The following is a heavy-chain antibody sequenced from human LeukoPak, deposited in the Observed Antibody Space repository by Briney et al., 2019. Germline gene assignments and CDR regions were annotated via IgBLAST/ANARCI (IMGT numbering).Heavy chain of an antibody. CDR3: ARAVPGIAAAGTTPRYFDL. D-gene: IGHD6-25*01. J-gene: IGHJ2*01. CDR1: GGSLSGYY. CDR2: INHSGST. Sequence: SETLSLTCAVYGGSLSGYYWSWIRQPPGRGLEWIGEINHSGSTNYNPSLKSRVTISVDTSKNQFSLKLSSVTAADTAVYYCARAVPGIAAAGTTPRYFDLWGRGTLVTVS. V-gene: IGHV4-34*01.